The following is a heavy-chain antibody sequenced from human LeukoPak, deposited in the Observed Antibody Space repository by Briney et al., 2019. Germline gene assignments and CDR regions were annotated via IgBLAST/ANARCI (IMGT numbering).Heavy chain of an antibody. V-gene: IGHV3-30-3*01. J-gene: IGHJ4*02. D-gene: IGHD6-6*01. Sequence: GGSLRLSCAASGFTFSSYAVYWVRQAPGKLYDGSNKYYAGSVKGRFTISRDNSKNTLYLQMNSLRAEDTAVYYCARDVFEYSSPGFYWGQGTLVTVSS. CDR3: ARDVFEYSSPGFY. CDR2: LYDGSNK. CDR1: GFTFSSYA.